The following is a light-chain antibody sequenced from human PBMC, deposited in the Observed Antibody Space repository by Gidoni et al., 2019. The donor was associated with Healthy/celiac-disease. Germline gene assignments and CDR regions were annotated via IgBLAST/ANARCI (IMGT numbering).Light chain of an antibody. CDR1: QSVLYSSNNKNY. CDR3: QQYYSTPLT. Sequence: DIVMTQSPHSLAVSLGERATINCKSSQSVLYSSNNKNYLAWYQQKPGQPPKLLIYWASTRESGVPDRCSGSGSGKDFTLTISSLQAEDVAVYYCQQYYSTPLTFGGGTKVEIK. J-gene: IGKJ4*01. V-gene: IGKV4-1*01. CDR2: WAS.